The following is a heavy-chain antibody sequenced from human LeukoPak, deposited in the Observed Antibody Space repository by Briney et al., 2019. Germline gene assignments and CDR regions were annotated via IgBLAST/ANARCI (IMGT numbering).Heavy chain of an antibody. CDR3: ASAQYYYDSSGFDY. Sequence: GGSLRLSCAASGFTFSSYSMNWVRQAPGKGLEWVSSISSSSSYIYYADSVKGRFTISRDNAKNSLYLQMNSLRAEDTAAYYCASAQYYYDSSGFDYWGQGTLVTVSS. CDR2: ISSSSSYI. CDR1: GFTFSSYS. D-gene: IGHD3-22*01. J-gene: IGHJ4*02. V-gene: IGHV3-21*01.